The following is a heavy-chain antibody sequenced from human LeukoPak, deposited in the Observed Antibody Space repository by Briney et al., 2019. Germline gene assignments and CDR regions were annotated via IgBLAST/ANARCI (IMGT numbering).Heavy chain of an antibody. Sequence: SETLPLTCAVSGYSISSGYYWGWIRQPPGKGLEWIGSIYHSGSTYYNPSLKSRVTISVDTSKNQFSLKLSSVTAADTAVYYCARLAGYCSSTSCYYFDYWGQGTLVTVSS. D-gene: IGHD2-2*01. CDR2: IYHSGST. CDR1: GYSISSGYY. V-gene: IGHV4-38-2*01. J-gene: IGHJ4*02. CDR3: ARLAGYCSSTSCYYFDY.